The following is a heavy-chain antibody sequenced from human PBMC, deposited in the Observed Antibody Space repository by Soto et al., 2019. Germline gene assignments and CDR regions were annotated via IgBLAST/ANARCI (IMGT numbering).Heavy chain of an antibody. J-gene: IGHJ6*02. CDR1: GGSFSGYY. CDR3: ARGRAYYYGSGSIGDYYYYGMDV. D-gene: IGHD3-10*01. CDR2: INHSGST. Sequence: TLSLTCAVYGGSFSGYYWSWIRQPPGKGLEWIGEINHSGSTNYNPSLKSRVTISVDTSKNQFSLKLSSVTAADTAVYYCARGRAYYYGSGSIGDYYYYGMDVWGQGTTVTVSS. V-gene: IGHV4-34*01.